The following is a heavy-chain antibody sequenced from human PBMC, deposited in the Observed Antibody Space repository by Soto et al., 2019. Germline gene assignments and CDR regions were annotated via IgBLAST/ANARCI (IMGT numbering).Heavy chain of an antibody. CDR2: MNPNSGNT. J-gene: IGHJ4*02. CDR1: GYTFTSYD. V-gene: IGHV1-8*01. CDR3: ARKSSVRGVINRLWY. D-gene: IGHD3-10*01. Sequence: QVQLVQSGAEVKKPGASVKVSCKASGYTFTSYDINWVRQATGQGLEWMGWMNPNSGNTGYAQKFQGRVTMTRNTSISTAYIELSSLRAEDTAVYYSARKSSVRGVINRLWYWGQGTLVTVSS.